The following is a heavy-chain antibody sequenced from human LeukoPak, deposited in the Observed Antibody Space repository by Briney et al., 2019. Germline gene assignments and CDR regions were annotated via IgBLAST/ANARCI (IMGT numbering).Heavy chain of an antibody. J-gene: IGHJ3*02. D-gene: IGHD6-6*01. Sequence: GGSLRLSCAASGFTFSDYYMSWIRQAPGKGLEWVSYISSSGSTIYYADSVKGRFTISRDNAKNSLYLQMNSLRAEDTAVYYCARGVGSSSSGPPLDAFDIWGQGTMVTVSS. CDR1: GFTFSDYY. CDR3: ARGVGSSSSGPPLDAFDI. V-gene: IGHV3-11*04. CDR2: ISSSGSTI.